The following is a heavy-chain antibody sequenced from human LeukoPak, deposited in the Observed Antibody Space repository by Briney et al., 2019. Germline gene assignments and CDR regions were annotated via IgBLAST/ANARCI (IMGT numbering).Heavy chain of an antibody. CDR3: ARRKRYSSSWYYFDY. CDR2: INPNSGGT. Sequence: GASVKVSCKASGYTFTGYYMHWVRQAPGQGLEWMGWINPNSGGTNYAQKFQGRVTMTGDTSISTAYMELSRLRSDDTAVYYCARRKRYSSSWYYFDYWGQGTLVTVSS. V-gene: IGHV1-2*02. CDR1: GYTFTGYY. J-gene: IGHJ4*02. D-gene: IGHD6-13*01.